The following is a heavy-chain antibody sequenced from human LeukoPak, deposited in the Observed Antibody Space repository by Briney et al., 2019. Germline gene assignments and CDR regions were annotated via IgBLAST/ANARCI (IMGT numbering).Heavy chain of an antibody. CDR2: IGGSSRSG. CDR3: AREISAGGFDY. D-gene: IGHD6-13*01. Sequence: GGSLRLSCAASGFTFSDYSMNWVRQAPGRGLEWVSSIGGSSRSGFYADSMKGRFTISRDNTRNSLYLQMSSLRAEDTAVYYCAREISAGGFDYWGQGTLVAVSS. CDR1: GFTFSDYS. V-gene: IGHV3-21*01. J-gene: IGHJ4*02.